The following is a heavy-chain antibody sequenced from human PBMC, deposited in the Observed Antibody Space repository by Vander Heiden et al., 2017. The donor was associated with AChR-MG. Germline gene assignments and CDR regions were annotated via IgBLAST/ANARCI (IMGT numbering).Heavy chain of an antibody. V-gene: IGHV3-48*02. D-gene: IGHD3-22*01. Sequence: EVQLLESGGGLAQPGVSLRLSCAASGCTISTYSMSWVGQAPGKGLEWVAYISSTSSPIYYADSVKGRFTISRDNAKNSLYLQMNSLRDEDTAVYYCARDVYSSGDMGYWGQGTLVTVSS. J-gene: IGHJ4*02. CDR3: ARDVYSSGDMGY. CDR1: GCTISTYS. CDR2: ISSTSSPI.